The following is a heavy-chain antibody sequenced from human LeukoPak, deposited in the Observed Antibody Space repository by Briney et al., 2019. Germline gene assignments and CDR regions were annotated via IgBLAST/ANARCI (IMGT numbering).Heavy chain of an antibody. Sequence: ASVKVSCKASGYTFTGYHMHWVRQAPGQGLEWMGRINPNTGGTEYAQKFQGRVTMTRDTSASTAYMELSSLRFEDTAVYYCARDRGGTGDFDYWGQGTLVTVSS. CDR3: ARDRGGTGDFDY. D-gene: IGHD1-1*01. J-gene: IGHJ4*02. CDR1: GYTFTGYH. V-gene: IGHV1-2*06. CDR2: INPNTGGT.